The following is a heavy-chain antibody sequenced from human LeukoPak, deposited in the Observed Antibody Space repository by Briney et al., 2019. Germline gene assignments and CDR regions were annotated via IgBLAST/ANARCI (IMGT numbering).Heavy chain of an antibody. CDR3: ARAQWLVRLNWFDP. D-gene: IGHD6-19*01. CDR2: INYSGST. Sequence: SETLSLTCADGGSFSGYFCSWIRQPPGEGLEWIGEINYSGSTNYNPSLKSRVTISVDTSKNQFSLKLSSVTAADTAVYYCARAQWLVRLNWFDPWGQGTLVTVSS. J-gene: IGHJ5*02. V-gene: IGHV4-34*01. CDR1: GGSFSGYF.